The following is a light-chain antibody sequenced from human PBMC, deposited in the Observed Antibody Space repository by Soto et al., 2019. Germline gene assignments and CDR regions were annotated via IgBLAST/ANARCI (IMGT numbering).Light chain of an antibody. J-gene: IGKJ4*01. CDR2: GAS. CDR3: QQYSGSPPLT. CDR1: QSISSSY. V-gene: IGKV3-20*01. Sequence: ENVLTQSPGPLSLSPGERATLSCRASQSISSSYLAWYQQKPGQPPRLLIYGASNRATGIPDRFSGSGSGTDFTLTISRLEPEDFAVYYCQQYSGSPPLTFGGGTKVEIK.